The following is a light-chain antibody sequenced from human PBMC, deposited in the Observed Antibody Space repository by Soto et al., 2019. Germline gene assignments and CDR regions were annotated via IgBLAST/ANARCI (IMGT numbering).Light chain of an antibody. J-gene: IGLJ3*02. CDR2: RNN. Sequence: QSVLTQPPSASGTPRQRVTISCSGSSSNIGSNYVYWYQQLPGTAPKLLIYRNNQRPSGVPDRFSGSKSGTSASLAISGLRSEDEADYYCAAWDDSLSVWVFGGGTQLTVL. CDR1: SSNIGSNY. CDR3: AAWDDSLSVWV. V-gene: IGLV1-47*01.